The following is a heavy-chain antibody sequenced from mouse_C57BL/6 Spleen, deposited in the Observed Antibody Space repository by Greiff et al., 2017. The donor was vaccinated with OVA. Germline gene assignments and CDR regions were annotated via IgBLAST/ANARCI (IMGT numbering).Heavy chain of an antibody. CDR1: GFTFNTYA. CDR3: VRDRGLDYYGSSWYFDV. Sequence: EVKVVESGGGLVQPKGSLKLSCAASGFTFNTYAMHWVRQAPGKGLEWVARIRSKSSNYATYYADSVKDRFTISRDDSQSMLYLQMNNLKTEDTAMYYCVRDRGLDYYGSSWYFDVWGTGTTVTVSS. V-gene: IGHV10-3*01. J-gene: IGHJ1*03. CDR2: IRSKSSNYAT. D-gene: IGHD1-1*01.